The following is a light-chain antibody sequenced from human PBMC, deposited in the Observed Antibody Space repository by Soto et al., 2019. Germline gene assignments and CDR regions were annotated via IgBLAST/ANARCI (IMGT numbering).Light chain of an antibody. CDR3: SSYTDSSNYV. V-gene: IGLV2-14*01. CDR2: QVT. J-gene: IGLJ1*01. Sequence: QSVLTQPASVSGSPGQSITISCTGTSSDLAIYNYVSWYQQQPGKAPKLMIYQVTKRPSGVSNRFTGSRSGSTASLTISGLQAEDEGDYYCSSYTDSSNYVFGTGTKVTVL. CDR1: SSDLAIYNY.